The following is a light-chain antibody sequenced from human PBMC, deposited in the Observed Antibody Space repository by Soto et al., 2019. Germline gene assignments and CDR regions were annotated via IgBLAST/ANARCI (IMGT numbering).Light chain of an antibody. V-gene: IGKV3-20*01. CDR3: HQYGRSPRT. J-gene: IGKJ2*01. Sequence: EIVLTQSPGTLSLSPGERVTLSCRASQSLSSSYLAWYQQKPGQAPRLVIYGASRRATGIPDRFSGSGSGTDFTLTISRLEPEDFAVYYCHQYGRSPRTFGQGTKLEIK. CDR1: QSLSSSY. CDR2: GAS.